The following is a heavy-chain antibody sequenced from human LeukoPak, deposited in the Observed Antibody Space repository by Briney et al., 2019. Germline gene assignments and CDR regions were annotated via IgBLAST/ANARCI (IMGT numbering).Heavy chain of an antibody. CDR2: ISSSGSTI. CDR1: GFTFSSYE. V-gene: IGHV3-48*03. Sequence: GGSLRLSCAASGFTFSSYEMNWVRQAPGKGLEWVSYISSSGSTIYYADSVKGRFTISRDNAKNSLYLQMNSLRAEDTAVYYCARDGGSYYPYFYYYYMDVWGKGTTVTVSS. CDR3: ARDGGSYYPYFYYYYMDV. J-gene: IGHJ6*03. D-gene: IGHD1-26*01.